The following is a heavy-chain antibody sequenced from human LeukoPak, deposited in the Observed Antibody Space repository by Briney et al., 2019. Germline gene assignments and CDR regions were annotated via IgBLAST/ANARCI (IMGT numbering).Heavy chain of an antibody. CDR3: ARGLNPKVRGVQSGY. Sequence: SETLSLTCTVSGGSISSSSYYWGWIRQPPGKGLEWIGSIYYSGSTYYNPSLKSRVTISVDTSKNQFSLKLSSVTAADTAVYYCARGLNPKVRGVQSGYWGQGTLVTVSS. V-gene: IGHV4-39*07. CDR1: GGSISSSSYY. J-gene: IGHJ4*02. CDR2: IYYSGST. D-gene: IGHD3-10*01.